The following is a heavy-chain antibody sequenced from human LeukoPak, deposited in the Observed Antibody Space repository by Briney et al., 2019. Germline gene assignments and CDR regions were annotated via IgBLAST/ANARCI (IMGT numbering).Heavy chain of an antibody. D-gene: IGHD2-2*01. CDR3: ARGQVPAARGYNWFDP. Sequence: PSETLSLTRAVYGWSFNDYYWNWIRQPPGKGLEWIGEINARGDTNYNPSLKSRVTISVDTSKKQFSLRLTSMIAADTPLYYCARGQVPAARGYNWFDPWGQGTLVTVSS. CDR1: GWSFNDYY. V-gene: IGHV4-34*01. J-gene: IGHJ5*02. CDR2: INARGDT.